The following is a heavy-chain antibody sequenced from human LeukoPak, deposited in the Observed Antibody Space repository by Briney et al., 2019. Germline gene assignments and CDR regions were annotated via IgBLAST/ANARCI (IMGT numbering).Heavy chain of an antibody. CDR2: ISAYNGNT. V-gene: IGHV1-18*01. J-gene: IGHJ4*02. CDR1: GYTFTSYG. Sequence: ASVKVSCKASGYTFTSYGISWVRQAPGQGLEWMGWISAYNGNTNYAQKLQGRVTMTTDTSTSTAYMELRSLRSDDTAVHYCARGGQYYYDSSGYLRYFDYWGQGTLVTVSS. CDR3: ARGGQYYYDSSGYLRYFDY. D-gene: IGHD3-22*01.